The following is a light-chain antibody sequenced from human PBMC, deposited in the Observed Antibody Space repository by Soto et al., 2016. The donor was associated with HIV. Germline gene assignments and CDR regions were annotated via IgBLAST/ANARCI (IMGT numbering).Light chain of an antibody. J-gene: IGKJ1*01. CDR1: ESINTW. Sequence: DIQMTQSPSTVSASVGDSVTIPCRASESINTWLAWYQQKPGTAPKVLIYKTSTLESGVPSRFSGSGSGTEFTLTISSLQPDDFATYYCQQYNSYPWTFGQGTKVEIK. V-gene: IGKV1-5*03. CDR3: QQYNSYPWT. CDR2: KTS.